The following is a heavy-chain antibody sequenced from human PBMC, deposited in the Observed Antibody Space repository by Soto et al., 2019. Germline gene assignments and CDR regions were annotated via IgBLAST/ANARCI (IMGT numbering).Heavy chain of an antibody. CDR2: FDPEDGET. CDR3: ATDPSARSSGWYYYYGMDV. D-gene: IGHD6-19*01. J-gene: IGHJ6*02. CDR1: GYTLTELS. Sequence: ASVKVSCKVSGYTLTELSMHWVRQAPGKGLEWMGGFDPEDGETIYAQKFQGRVTMTEDTSTDTAYMELSSLRSEDTAVYYCATDPSARSSGWYYYYGMDVWGQGTTVTVSS. V-gene: IGHV1-24*01.